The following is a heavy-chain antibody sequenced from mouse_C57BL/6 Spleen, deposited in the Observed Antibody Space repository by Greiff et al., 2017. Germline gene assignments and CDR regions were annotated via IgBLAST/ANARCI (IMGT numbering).Heavy chain of an antibody. Sequence: VQLQQPGAELVRPGTSVKLSCKASGYTFTSYWMHWVKQRPGQGLEWIGVIDPSDSYTNYNQKFKGKATLTVDTSSSTAYMQLSSLTSEDSAVYYCARSYYYGPWFAYWGQGTLVTVSA. V-gene: IGHV1-59*01. CDR2: IDPSDSYT. J-gene: IGHJ3*01. CDR3: ARSYYYGPWFAY. D-gene: IGHD1-1*01. CDR1: GYTFTSYW.